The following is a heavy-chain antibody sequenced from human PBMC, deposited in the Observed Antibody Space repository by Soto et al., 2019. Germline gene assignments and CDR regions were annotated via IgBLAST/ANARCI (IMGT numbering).Heavy chain of an antibody. CDR3: ASLYCSGGSCYDPNFDY. Sequence: SLTKSVTRAVYDGNIIDYGWRWISKKTGKGLEWIGEINHRGTASYNPSLKSRVDISVDTAKTQFSLKLSSVTAADTAVYYCASLYCSGGSCYDPNFDYWGQGTLVTVSS. J-gene: IGHJ4*02. D-gene: IGHD2-15*01. CDR2: INHRGTA. CDR1: DGNIIDYG. V-gene: IGHV4-34*01.